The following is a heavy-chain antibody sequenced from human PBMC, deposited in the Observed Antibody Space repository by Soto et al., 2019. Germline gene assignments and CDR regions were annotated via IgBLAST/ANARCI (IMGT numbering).Heavy chain of an antibody. CDR2: ISAYNGNT. Sequence: ASVKVSCKASGYTFTSYGISWVRQAPGRGLEWVGWISAYNGNTNYAQKLQGRVTMTTDTSTSTAYMELRSLRSDDTAVYYCARVTVVVVAATYAFDIWGQGTMVTVSS. J-gene: IGHJ3*02. V-gene: IGHV1-18*01. D-gene: IGHD2-15*01. CDR1: GYTFTSYG. CDR3: ARVTVVVVAATYAFDI.